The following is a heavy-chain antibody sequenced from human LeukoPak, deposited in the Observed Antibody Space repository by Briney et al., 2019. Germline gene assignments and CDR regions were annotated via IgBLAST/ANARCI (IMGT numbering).Heavy chain of an antibody. D-gene: IGHD6-6*01. V-gene: IGHV4-34*01. CDR3: ATARPTNYYYYYYMDV. Sequence: PSETLPLTCAVYGGSFCGYYWSWIRQPPGKGLEWIGEINHSGSTDYNPSLKSRVTISVDTSKNQFSLKLSSVTAADTAVYYCATARPTNYYYYYYMDVWGKGTTVTVSS. CDR1: GGSFCGYY. J-gene: IGHJ6*03. CDR2: INHSGST.